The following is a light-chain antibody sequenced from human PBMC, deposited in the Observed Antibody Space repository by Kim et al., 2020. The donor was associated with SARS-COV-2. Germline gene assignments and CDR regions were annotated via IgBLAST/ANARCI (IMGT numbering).Light chain of an antibody. CDR1: QGLSSVY. CDR3: QQYGSSPLT. V-gene: IGKV3-20*01. J-gene: IGKJ4*02. Sequence: TQGERAPLSRRARQGLSSVYLTWDQHKPGQAPRLLIYRASIRATGIPDRFSGSGSGTDFTLTISRLEPEDFAVYYWQQYGSSPLTFGGGTKVDIK. CDR2: RAS.